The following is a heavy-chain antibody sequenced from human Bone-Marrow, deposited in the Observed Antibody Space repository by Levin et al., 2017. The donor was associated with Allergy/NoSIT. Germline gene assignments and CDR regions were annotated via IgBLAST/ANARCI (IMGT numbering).Heavy chain of an antibody. CDR2: IYHSGST. J-gene: IGHJ5*02. D-gene: IGHD3-22*01. CDR1: GYSIRSGYH. Sequence: SQTLSLTCAVSGYSIRSGYHWGWIRQPPGKGLEWIGSIYHSGSTYYNPSLKSRVSISVDTSKNQFSLKLTSVTAADTAVYYCAREMALQSRVINFGFDPWGQGTLVTVSS. CDR3: AREMALQSRVINFGFDP. V-gene: IGHV4-38-2*02.